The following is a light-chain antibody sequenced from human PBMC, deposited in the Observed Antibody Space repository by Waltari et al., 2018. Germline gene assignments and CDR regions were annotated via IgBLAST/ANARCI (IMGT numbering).Light chain of an antibody. CDR1: QDINNY. J-gene: IGKJ2*01. Sequence: DIQMTQSPSSRSASVGDGVTITCQASQDINNYLNWYQQKPGKAPKLLIYDASLLEAGVPPRFSGGGSGTDFILTISSLQPEDIATYYCQQYHNFPYTFGQGTKLEI. V-gene: IGKV1-33*01. CDR2: DAS. CDR3: QQYHNFPYT.